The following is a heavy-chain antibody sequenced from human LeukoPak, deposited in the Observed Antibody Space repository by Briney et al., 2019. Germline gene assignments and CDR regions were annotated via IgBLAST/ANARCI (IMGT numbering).Heavy chain of an antibody. CDR1: GFTFSSYG. V-gene: IGHV3-30*18. CDR3: AKDLTYCGGDCRDY. Sequence: GGSLRLSCAASGFTFSSYGMHWVRQAPGKGLEWVAVISYDGSNKYYADSVKGRFTISRDNSKNTLYLQMNSLRAEDTAVYHCAKDLTYCGGDCRDYWGQGTLVTVSS. D-gene: IGHD2-21*02. J-gene: IGHJ4*02. CDR2: ISYDGSNK.